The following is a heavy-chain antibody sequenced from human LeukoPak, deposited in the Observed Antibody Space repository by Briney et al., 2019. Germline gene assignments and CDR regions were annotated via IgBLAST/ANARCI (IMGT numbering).Heavy chain of an antibody. CDR2: ISYDGSNK. Sequence: GGSLRLSCAASGFTFSSYAMHWVRQAPGKGLEWVAVISYDGSNKYYADSVKGRFTISRDNSKNTLYLQMNSLRAEDTAVYYCAGPPGYSREFDYWGQGTLVTVSS. CDR1: GFTFSSYA. CDR3: AGPPGYSREFDY. D-gene: IGHD6-13*01. V-gene: IGHV3-30-3*01. J-gene: IGHJ4*02.